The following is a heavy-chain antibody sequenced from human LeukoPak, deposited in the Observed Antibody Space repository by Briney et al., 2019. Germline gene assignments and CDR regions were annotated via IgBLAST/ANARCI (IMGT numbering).Heavy chain of an antibody. CDR3: ATPASWLRDDAFDI. CDR2: FDPEDGET. J-gene: IGHJ3*02. Sequence: ASVKVSCKVSGYTLTELSMHWVRQAPGKGLEWMGGFDPEDGETIYAQKFQGRVTMTEDTSTDTAYTELSSLRSEDTAVYYCATPASWLRDDAFDIWGQGTMVTVSS. V-gene: IGHV1-24*01. D-gene: IGHD5-12*01. CDR1: GYTLTELS.